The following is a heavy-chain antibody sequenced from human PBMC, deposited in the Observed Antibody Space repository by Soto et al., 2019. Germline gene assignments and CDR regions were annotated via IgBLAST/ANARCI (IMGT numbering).Heavy chain of an antibody. D-gene: IGHD3-22*01. CDR2: FDPEDGET. Sequence: ASVKVSCKVSGYTLTELSMHWVRQAPGKGLEWMGGFDPEDGETIYAQKFQGRVTMTEDTSTDTAYMELSSLRSEDAAVYYCATRSTYYYDSSGYWGYYFDYWGQGTLVTV. V-gene: IGHV1-24*01. CDR1: GYTLTELS. J-gene: IGHJ4*02. CDR3: ATRSTYYYDSSGYWGYYFDY.